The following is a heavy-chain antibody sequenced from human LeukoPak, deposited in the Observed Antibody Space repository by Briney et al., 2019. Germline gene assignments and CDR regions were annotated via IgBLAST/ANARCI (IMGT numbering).Heavy chain of an antibody. V-gene: IGHV1-18*01. D-gene: IGHD2-2*01. CDR2: ISAYNGNT. J-gene: IGHJ5*02. Sequence: ASVKVSRKASGYTFTSYGISWVRQAPGQGLEWMGWISAYNGNTNYAQKLQGRVTMTTDTSTSTAYMELRSLRSDDTAVYYCARIVPAAKRNWFDPWGQGTLVTVSS. CDR1: GYTFTSYG. CDR3: ARIVPAAKRNWFDP.